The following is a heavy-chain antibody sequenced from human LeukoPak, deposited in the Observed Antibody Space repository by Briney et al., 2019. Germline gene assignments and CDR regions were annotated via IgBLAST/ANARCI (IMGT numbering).Heavy chain of an antibody. CDR3: ARSSRYFDSSGHWFDP. D-gene: IGHD3-9*01. Sequence: SETLSLTCTVSGYSISSGYYWGWIRQPPGKGLEWIGSIYHSGSTYYNPSLKSRVTISVDTSKNQFSLKLSSVTAADTAVYYCARSSRYFDSSGHWFDPWGQGTLVTVSS. CDR1: GYSISSGYY. V-gene: IGHV4-38-2*02. CDR2: IYHSGST. J-gene: IGHJ5*02.